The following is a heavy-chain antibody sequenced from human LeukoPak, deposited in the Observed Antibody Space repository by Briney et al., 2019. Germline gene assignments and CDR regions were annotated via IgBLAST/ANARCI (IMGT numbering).Heavy chain of an antibody. CDR1: GGSISSGSYY. J-gene: IGHJ4*02. Sequence: PSETLSLTCTVSGGSISSGSYYWSWIRQPAGKGLEWIGRIYTSGSTNYNPSLKSRLTISLDTSKNQFSLKLSSVTAADTAVYYCANSIDFDYGDYYFDYWGQGALVTISS. CDR3: ANSIDFDYGDYYFDY. D-gene: IGHD4-17*01. CDR2: IYTSGST. V-gene: IGHV4-61*02.